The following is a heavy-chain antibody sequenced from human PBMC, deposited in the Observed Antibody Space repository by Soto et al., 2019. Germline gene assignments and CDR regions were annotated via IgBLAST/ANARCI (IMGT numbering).Heavy chain of an antibody. CDR1: GGSISSGGYY. V-gene: IGHV4-31*03. CDR3: ARDVRLYYYGMDV. J-gene: IGHJ6*02. CDR2: IYYSGST. Sequence: PWETLSLTCTVSGGSISSGGYYWSWIRQHPGKGLEWIGYIYYSGSTYYNPSLKSRVTISVDTSKNQFSLKLSSVTAADTAVYYCARDVRLYYYGMDVWGQGTTVTVSS.